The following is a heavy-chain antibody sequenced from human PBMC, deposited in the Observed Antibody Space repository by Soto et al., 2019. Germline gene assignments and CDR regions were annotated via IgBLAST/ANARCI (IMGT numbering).Heavy chain of an antibody. V-gene: IGHV4-4*02. J-gene: IGHJ4*01. CDR1: GDSISSSNW. D-gene: IGHD2-8*01. CDR3: ARREHGVYGNLDF. CDR2: ILHSGNV. Sequence: PSETLSLTCAVSGDSISSSNWWSWVRQPPGQGLEWIGEILHSGNVNYNPSLKTRVTISVDKSENRFSLKLNSVTAADTAIYYCARREHGVYGNLDFWGHGTLVTVSS.